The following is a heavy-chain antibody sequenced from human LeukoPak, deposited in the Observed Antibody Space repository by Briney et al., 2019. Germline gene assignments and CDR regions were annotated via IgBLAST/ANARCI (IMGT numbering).Heavy chain of an antibody. J-gene: IGHJ4*02. V-gene: IGHV4-39*07. CDR1: SDSISGSSDY. CDR3: ARGGQGRIAVADGGFDY. Sequence: PPETLSLTCTVSSDSISGSSDYWGWIRQPPGTGLEWIGSIYYSGSTYYNPSLKSRVTISVDTSKNQFSLKLSSVTAADTAVYYCARGGQGRIAVADGGFDYWGQGTLVTVSS. D-gene: IGHD6-19*01. CDR2: IYYSGST.